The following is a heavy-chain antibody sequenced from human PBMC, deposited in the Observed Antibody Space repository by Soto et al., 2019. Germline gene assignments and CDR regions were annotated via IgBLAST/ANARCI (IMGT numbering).Heavy chain of an antibody. CDR1: GYSFTSYW. D-gene: IGHD4-17*01. CDR3: ARRSINYGDPYYFDN. V-gene: IGHV5-51*01. CDR2: IYPGDSDT. J-gene: IGHJ4*02. Sequence: PGESLKISCKGSGYSFTSYWIGWVRQMPGKGLEWMGIIYPGDSDTRYSPSFQGQVTISADKSISTAYLQWSSLKASDTAMYYFARRSINYGDPYYFDNWGQGTLVTVSS.